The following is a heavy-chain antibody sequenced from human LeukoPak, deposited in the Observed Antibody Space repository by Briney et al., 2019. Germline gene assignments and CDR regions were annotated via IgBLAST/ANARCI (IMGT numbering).Heavy chain of an antibody. V-gene: IGHV4-59*01. D-gene: IGHD1-26*01. J-gene: IGHJ4*02. Sequence: KPSETLSLTCTVSDASISGYYWSWIRQPPGKGLEWIGSIHFSGSTNYNPSLRSRVTISVDTSKNQLSLKLISVTAVDTAVYYCTRGLGGIYFDNWGQGTLVTVSS. CDR2: IHFSGST. CDR1: DASISGYY. CDR3: TRGLGGIYFDN.